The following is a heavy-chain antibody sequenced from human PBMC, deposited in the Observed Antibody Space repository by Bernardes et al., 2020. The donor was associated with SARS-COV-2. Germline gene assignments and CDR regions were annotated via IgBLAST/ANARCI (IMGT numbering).Heavy chain of an antibody. CDR3: ARDERGDWVYGMDV. CDR1: GFTFSSYG. J-gene: IGHJ6*02. CDR2: IWYDGSNK. Sequence: SLRLSCAASGFTFSSYGMHWVRQAPGKGLEWVAVIWYDGSNKYYADSVKGRFTISRDNSKNTLYLQMNSLRAEDTAVYYCARDERGDWVYGMDVWGQGTTVTVSS. D-gene: IGHD2-21*02. V-gene: IGHV3-33*01.